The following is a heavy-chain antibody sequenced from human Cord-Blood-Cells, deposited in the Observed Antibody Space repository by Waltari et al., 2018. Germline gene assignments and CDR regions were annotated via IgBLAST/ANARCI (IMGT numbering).Heavy chain of an antibody. CDR2: IDPTSGGT. D-gene: IGHD3-16*01. V-gene: IGHV1-2*06. Sequence: QVQLVQSGAEVKKPGASVKVSCKASGYTFTGYYMHWVRQAPGQGLEWMGRIDPTSGGTNYEQTFQGRVPIARDTSISTAYMELSRLRSDDTAVYYCARAPRGDDYGDYWGQGTLVTVSS. CDR1: GYTFTGYY. J-gene: IGHJ4*02. CDR3: ARAPRGDDYGDY.